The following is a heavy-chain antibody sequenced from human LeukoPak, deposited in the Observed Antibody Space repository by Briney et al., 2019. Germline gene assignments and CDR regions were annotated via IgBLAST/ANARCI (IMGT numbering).Heavy chain of an antibody. CDR3: ARLVEYGSSSFDS. CDR1: GVSISTSY. Sequence: SETLSLTCTVSGVSISTSYWSWIRQPPGKGLEWIGYISYNGSPDYSPSLKSRVTISVDTSKNQFSLKLNLVTAADTAVYYCARLVEYGSSSFDSWGQGTLVTVSS. CDR2: ISYNGSP. V-gene: IGHV4-59*08. D-gene: IGHD6-6*01. J-gene: IGHJ4*02.